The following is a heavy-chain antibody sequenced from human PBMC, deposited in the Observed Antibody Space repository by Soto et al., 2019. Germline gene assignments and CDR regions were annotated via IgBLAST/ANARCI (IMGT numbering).Heavy chain of an antibody. J-gene: IGHJ5*02. CDR2: INAGNGNT. V-gene: IGHV1-3*01. Sequence: ASVKVSCKASGYTFTSYAMHWVRQAPGQRLEWMGWINAGNGNTKYSQKFQGRVTITRDTSASTAYMELGSLRSEDTAVYYCARVPRAPSMYNWFDPWGQGTLVTVSS. CDR1: GYTFTSYA. CDR3: ARVPRAPSMYNWFDP.